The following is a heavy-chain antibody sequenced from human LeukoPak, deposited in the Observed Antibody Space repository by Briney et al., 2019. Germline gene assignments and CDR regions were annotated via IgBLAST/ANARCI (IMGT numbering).Heavy chain of an antibody. Sequence: ASVNVTCKASGGTFSSYDISWMRQPPGKGLEWMGGIYPSCGTANYAQKFQGRVTITADKTTSTAYLELRSLRSEDTAVYYCARDAGGCSSTSCYQRYYYYYGMDVWGKGTTVTVSS. CDR1: GGTFSSYD. CDR3: ARDAGGCSSTSCYQRYYYYYGMDV. V-gene: IGHV1-69*06. D-gene: IGHD2-2*01. CDR2: IYPSCGTA. J-gene: IGHJ6*04.